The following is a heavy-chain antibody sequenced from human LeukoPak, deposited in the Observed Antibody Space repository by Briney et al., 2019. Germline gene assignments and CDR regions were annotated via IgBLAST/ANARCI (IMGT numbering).Heavy chain of an antibody. J-gene: IGHJ4*02. CDR1: GGSISSCY. CDR3: ARGALLWFGERMEYYFDY. V-gene: IGHV4-59*01. D-gene: IGHD3-10*01. CDR2: IYYSGST. Sequence: SETLSLTCTVSGGSISSCYWSWIRQPPGKGLEWIGYIYYSGSTNYNPSLKSRVTISVDTSKNQFSLKLSSMTAADTAVYYCARGALLWFGERMEYYFDYWGQGTLLTVSS.